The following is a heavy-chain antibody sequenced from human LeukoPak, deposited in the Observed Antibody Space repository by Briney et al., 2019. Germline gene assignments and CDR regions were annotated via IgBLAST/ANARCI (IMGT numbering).Heavy chain of an antibody. CDR1: GGTFSSYA. Sequence: SVKVSCKASGGTFSSYAISWVRQAPGQGLEWMGWIIPILGIANYAQKFQGRVTITADKSTSTAYMELSSLRSEDTAVYYCARGPDYGGNSDYWGQGTLVTVSS. D-gene: IGHD4-23*01. V-gene: IGHV1-69*04. CDR2: IIPILGIA. J-gene: IGHJ4*02. CDR3: ARGPDYGGNSDY.